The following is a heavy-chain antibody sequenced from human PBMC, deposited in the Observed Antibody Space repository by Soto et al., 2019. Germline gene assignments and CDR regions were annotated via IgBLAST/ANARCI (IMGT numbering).Heavy chain of an antibody. D-gene: IGHD2-15*01. V-gene: IGHV1-18*01. Sequence: QVQLVQSGAEVKKPGASVKVSCKASGYTFTSYGISWVRQAPGQGLEWLGWISAYNGNTNYAQKLQDRVTMTTVTTPSTAYMELRSLRSDVTAVYSCVKVGGPDYFDYWGQGPLVTVSS. CDR1: GYTFTSYG. CDR3: VKVGGPDYFDY. CDR2: ISAYNGNT. J-gene: IGHJ4*02.